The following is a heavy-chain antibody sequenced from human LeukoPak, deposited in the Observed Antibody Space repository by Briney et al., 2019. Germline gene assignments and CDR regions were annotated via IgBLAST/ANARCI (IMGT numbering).Heavy chain of an antibody. V-gene: IGHV3-30*02. CDR3: AYYHVNEEPPTF. CDR2: IRHEGSNK. D-gene: IGHD1-1*01. CDR1: GFTFSSYG. J-gene: IGHJ4*02. Sequence: GGSLRLSCAASGFTFSSYGMHWVRQAPGKGLERVAFIRHEGSNKYYADSVKGRFTVSRDNSKNMLYLQMNSLRAEDTAVYYCAYYHVNEEPPTFWGQGTLVTVSS.